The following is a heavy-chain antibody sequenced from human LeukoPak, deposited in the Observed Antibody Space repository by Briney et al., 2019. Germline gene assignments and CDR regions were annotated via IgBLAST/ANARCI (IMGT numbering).Heavy chain of an antibody. CDR3: ARDSLLLHYGDYVGGAFDI. Sequence: PGGSLGLSCAASGFTFSSHSMNWVRQAPGKGLEWVSSISSSSYIYYEDSVKSRFTNSRDNAKNSLYLQMNSLRAADTAVYYCARDSLLLHYGDYVGGAFDIWGQGTIVTVSS. V-gene: IGHV3-21*01. D-gene: IGHD4-17*01. J-gene: IGHJ3*02. CDR2: ISSSSYI. CDR1: GFTFSSHS.